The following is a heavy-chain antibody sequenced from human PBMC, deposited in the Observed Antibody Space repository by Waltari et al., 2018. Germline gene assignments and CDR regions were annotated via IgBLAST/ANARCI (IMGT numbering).Heavy chain of an antibody. CDR1: GDSLSSGRYY. Sequence: QVQLQESGPGRVKPSQTLSLTCTVFGDSLSSGRYYWSWRRQPAGRGLEWFGRIYMSGSTNYNPSLRGRVTLSEDTSKNQFSLRLTSVTAADTAVYYCASNRLIAPGVFDSWGQGTLVTVSS. CDR3: ASNRLIAPGVFDS. V-gene: IGHV4-61*02. CDR2: IYMSGST. J-gene: IGHJ4*02. D-gene: IGHD2-8*01.